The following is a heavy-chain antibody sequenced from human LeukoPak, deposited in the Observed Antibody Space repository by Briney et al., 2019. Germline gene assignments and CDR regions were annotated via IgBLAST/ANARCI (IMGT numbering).Heavy chain of an antibody. Sequence: GASVKVSCKASGYTFTGYYMHWVRQAPGQGLEWMGWINPNSGGTNYAQKFQGRVTMTRDTSISTAYMELSRLRSDDTAVYYCATGPLVVVENLAYWGQGTLVTVSS. V-gene: IGHV1-2*02. J-gene: IGHJ4*02. D-gene: IGHD3-22*01. CDR1: GYTFTGYY. CDR3: ATGPLVVVENLAY. CDR2: INPNSGGT.